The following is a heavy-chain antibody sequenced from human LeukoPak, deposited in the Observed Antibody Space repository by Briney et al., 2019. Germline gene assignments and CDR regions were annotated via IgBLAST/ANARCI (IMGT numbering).Heavy chain of an antibody. CDR1: GCSISNYY. J-gene: IGHJ6*02. CDR2: IYSSGTT. Sequence: PSETLSLTCNVSGCSISNYYWTWIRQPAGKGLVWIGRIYSSGTTTYNPSLKSRVAMSVDTSRNQFSLKLNSVTAADTAVYYCARVAPIDVWGQGTTVTVSS. CDR3: ARVAPIDV. V-gene: IGHV4-4*07.